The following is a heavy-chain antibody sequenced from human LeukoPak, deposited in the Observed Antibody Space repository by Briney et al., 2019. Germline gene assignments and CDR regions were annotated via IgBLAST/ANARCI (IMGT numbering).Heavy chain of an antibody. V-gene: IGHV3-7*01. CDR2: MKRDGSEV. D-gene: IGHD2-2*02. CDR3: ARYTEYYFDY. J-gene: IGHJ4*02. Sequence: GGSLRLSCAASGFTFSTYWMTWVRQAPGEGLEWVANMKRDGSEVYYANSVKGHFTISRDNDKNSLYLQMNSLRAEDTAVYYCARYTEYYFDYWGQGTLVTVSS. CDR1: GFTFSTYW.